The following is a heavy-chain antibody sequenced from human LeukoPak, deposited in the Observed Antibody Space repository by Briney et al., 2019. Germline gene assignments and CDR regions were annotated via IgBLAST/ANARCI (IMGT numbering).Heavy chain of an antibody. D-gene: IGHD2-15*01. CDR2: INPNSGGT. CDR3: ARAPHRCSGGSCLDY. CDR1: GYAFTGYY. J-gene: IGHJ4*02. V-gene: IGHV1-2*04. Sequence: ASVKVSCKASGYAFTGYYMHWVRQAPGQGLEWMGWINPNSGGTNYAQKFQGWVTMTRDTSISTAYMELSRLRSDDTAVYYCARAPHRCSGGSCLDYWGQGTLVTVSS.